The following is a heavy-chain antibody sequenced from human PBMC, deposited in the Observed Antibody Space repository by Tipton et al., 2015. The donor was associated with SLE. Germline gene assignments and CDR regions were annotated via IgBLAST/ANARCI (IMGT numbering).Heavy chain of an antibody. J-gene: IGHJ4*02. V-gene: IGHV4-34*01. CDR2: INHSGST. D-gene: IGHD2-2*02. CDR3: ARDECSSTSCYTPFDY. CDR1: GGSFSGYY. Sequence: TLSLTCAVYGGSFSGYYWSWIRQPPGKGLEWIGEINHSGSTNYNPSLKSRVTISVDTSKNQFSLKLNSVTAADTAVYYCARDECSSTSCYTPFDYWGQGTLVTVSS.